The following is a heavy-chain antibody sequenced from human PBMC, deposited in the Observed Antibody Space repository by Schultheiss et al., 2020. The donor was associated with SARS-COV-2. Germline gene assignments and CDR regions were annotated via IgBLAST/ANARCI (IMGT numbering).Heavy chain of an antibody. Sequence: GGSLRLSCAASGFTFSSYAMSWVRQAPGKGLEWVAVIWYDGSNKYYADSVKGRFTISRDNSKNTLYLQMNSLRAEDTAVYYCARGGIQLWFYYGMDVWGQGTTVTVSS. V-gene: IGHV3-33*08. CDR3: ARGGIQLWFYYGMDV. CDR2: IWYDGSNK. D-gene: IGHD5-18*01. CDR1: GFTFSSYA. J-gene: IGHJ6*02.